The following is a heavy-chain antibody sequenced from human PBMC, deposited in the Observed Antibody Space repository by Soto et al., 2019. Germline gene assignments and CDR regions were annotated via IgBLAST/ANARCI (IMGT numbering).Heavy chain of an antibody. V-gene: IGHV3-15*07. J-gene: IGHJ1*01. Sequence: GGSLRLFCAASDFPFSNAWINWVRQAPGKGLEWVGRIKSKTHGGTTDFAAPVKGRFAISRDDSKNMVYLQMNSLRAEDTAVFYCARFTPLGFCIGTSCERHFQHWGQGTLVTVSS. CDR1: DFPFSNAW. CDR2: IKSKTHGGTT. CDR3: ARFTPLGFCIGTSCERHFQH. D-gene: IGHD2-2*01.